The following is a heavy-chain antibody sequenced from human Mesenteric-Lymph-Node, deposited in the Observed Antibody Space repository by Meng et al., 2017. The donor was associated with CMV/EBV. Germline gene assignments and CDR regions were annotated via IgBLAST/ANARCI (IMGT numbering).Heavy chain of an antibody. CDR2: IYYSGST. Sequence: GSLRLSCALSGGSISSYYWSWIRQPPGKELEWIGYIYYSGSTNYNPSLESRVTMSVDTSKNQFSLNLRSVTAADTAVYYCTRSASSYYYGMDIWGQGTTVTVSS. V-gene: IGHV4-59*01. J-gene: IGHJ6*02. CDR1: GGSISSYY. CDR3: TRSASSYYYGMDI.